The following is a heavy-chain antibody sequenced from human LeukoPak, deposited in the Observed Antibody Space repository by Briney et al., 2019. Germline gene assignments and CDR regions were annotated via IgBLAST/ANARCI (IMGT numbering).Heavy chain of an antibody. V-gene: IGHV4-34*01. J-gene: IGHJ3*02. CDR1: GGSFSGNY. CDR2: INRSGTA. D-gene: IGHD3-9*01. CDR3: ARAPATYYDILTGYFADAFDI. Sequence: PSETLSLTCAVHGGSFSGNYWTWIRQPPGKGLEWIGEINRSGTANYNPSLKGRVTISVDTSKNQFSLKLSSVTAADTAVYYCARAPATYYDILTGYFADAFDIWGQGTMVTVSS.